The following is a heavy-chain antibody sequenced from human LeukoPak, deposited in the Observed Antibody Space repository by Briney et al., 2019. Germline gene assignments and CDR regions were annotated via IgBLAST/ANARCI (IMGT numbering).Heavy chain of an antibody. CDR2: IKQDGSEK. V-gene: IGHV3-7*01. D-gene: IGHD6-19*01. Sequence: QPGGSLRLSCAASGFTFSSYWMSWLRHAPGQGLERVANIKQDGSEKYYVDSVKGRFTISRDNAKNSLYLQMNGLRAEDTAVYYCARDSAVATYYGVDVWGQGTTVTVSS. CDR3: ARDSAVATYYGVDV. J-gene: IGHJ6*02. CDR1: GFTFSSYW.